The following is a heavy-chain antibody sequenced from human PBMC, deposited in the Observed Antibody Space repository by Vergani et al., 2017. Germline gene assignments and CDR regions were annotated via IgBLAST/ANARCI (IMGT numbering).Heavy chain of an antibody. CDR1: GFTFSNAW. CDR2: IKSKAYGETT. Sequence: EVQLLESGGGLVKPGGSLRLSCAVSGFTFSNAWMNWARQAPGKGLEWVGRIKSKAYGETTDYAAPVKGRFTISRDDSKNTLFLQMNSLKIEDTAVYYCTTDITGVSYFDYWGQGTLVTVSS. D-gene: IGHD3-10*01. J-gene: IGHJ4*02. CDR3: TTDITGVSYFDY. V-gene: IGHV3-15*07.